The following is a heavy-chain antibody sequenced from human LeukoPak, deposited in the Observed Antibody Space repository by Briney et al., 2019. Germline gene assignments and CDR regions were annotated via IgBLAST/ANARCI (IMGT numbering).Heavy chain of an antibody. J-gene: IGHJ4*02. D-gene: IGHD3-22*01. CDR3: ARGDLYYYDSSGSHFDY. CDR1: GFTFSSYA. Sequence: PGGSLRLSCPASGFTFSSYAMSWVRQAPGKGLEWVSAISGSGGSTYYADSVKGRFTISRDNSKNTLYLQMNSLRAEDTAVYYCARGDLYYYDSSGSHFDYWGQGTLVTVSS. V-gene: IGHV3-23*01. CDR2: ISGSGGST.